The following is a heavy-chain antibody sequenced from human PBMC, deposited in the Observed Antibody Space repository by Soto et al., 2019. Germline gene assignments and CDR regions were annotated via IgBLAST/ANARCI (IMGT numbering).Heavy chain of an antibody. V-gene: IGHV2-26*01. Sequence: QVTLKESGPLLVKPTEPLTLTCTVSGFSLTTGRMGVSWIRQPPGKALEWLAHIFSDAERAYSTSMQIRLTISKDTSGSQVVLSMTNVDPVDKGTYYCVRMNADTYQFYYAMDVWGHGTTVTASS. CDR2: IFSDAER. J-gene: IGHJ6*02. CDR1: GFSLTTGRMG. CDR3: VRMNADTYQFYYAMDV. D-gene: IGHD2-2*01.